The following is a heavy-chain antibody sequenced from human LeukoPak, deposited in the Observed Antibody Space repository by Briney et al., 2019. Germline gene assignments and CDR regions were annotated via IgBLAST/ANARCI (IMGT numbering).Heavy chain of an antibody. D-gene: IGHD3-22*01. CDR3: ARSPRIYMIGTHAFDI. V-gene: IGHV4-39*01. CDR1: GDSISSTNYY. J-gene: IGHJ3*02. Sequence: SETLSLTCTVSGDSISSTNYYWGWIRQPPGKGLEWIGSIYYSGSTYYNPSLKSRVTISVDTSKNQFSLKLSSVTAAETAVYFCARSPRIYMIGTHAFDIWGQGTMVTVSS. CDR2: IYYSGST.